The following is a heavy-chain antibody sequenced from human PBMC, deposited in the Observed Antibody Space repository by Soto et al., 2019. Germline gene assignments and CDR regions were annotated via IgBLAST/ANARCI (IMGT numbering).Heavy chain of an antibody. CDR1: GFTFDDYA. J-gene: IGHJ6*02. CDR3: ARVLNYYGMDV. CDR2: LRWNRGSI. Sequence: EVQLVESGGGLVQPGRSLRLSCAASGFTFDDYAMHWVRQAPGKGLEWVSGLRWNRGSIGYAGSVKGRFTISRHNAKNSLYLQMNSLRAEDTALYYCARVLNYYGMDVWGQGPTVTVSS. V-gene: IGHV3-9*01.